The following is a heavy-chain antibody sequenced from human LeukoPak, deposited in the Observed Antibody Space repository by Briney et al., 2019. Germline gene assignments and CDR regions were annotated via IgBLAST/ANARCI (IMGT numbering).Heavy chain of an antibody. CDR2: ISRRSRHV. V-gene: IGHV3-21*01. Sequence: GGSLRLSCAASGFTFSDYSMNWIRQARGKGLEWVSSISRRSRHVYYAGSVKGRFTISRDDARNSLYLQMNSLRAEDMAVYFCERDLLGSGSTTAYLYHWGQGTLVTVSS. CDR3: ERDLLGSGSTTAYLYH. CDR1: GFTFSDYS. J-gene: IGHJ1*01. D-gene: IGHD3-10*01.